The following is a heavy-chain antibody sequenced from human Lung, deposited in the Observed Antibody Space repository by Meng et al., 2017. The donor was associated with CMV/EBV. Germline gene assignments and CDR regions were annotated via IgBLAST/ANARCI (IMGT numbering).Heavy chain of an antibody. CDR2: IYHSGST. CDR1: GGSISSSNW. V-gene: IGHV4-4*03. Sequence: QVQLEGSGPGLVKPPGPLSPTCPGSGGSISSSNWWSWVRQPPGKGLEWIGEIYHSGSTNYNPSLKSRVTISVDKSKNQFSLKLSSVTAADTAVYYCASFPPPGKQWLVTDYWGQGTLVTVSS. J-gene: IGHJ4*02. CDR3: ASFPPPGKQWLVTDY. D-gene: IGHD6-19*01.